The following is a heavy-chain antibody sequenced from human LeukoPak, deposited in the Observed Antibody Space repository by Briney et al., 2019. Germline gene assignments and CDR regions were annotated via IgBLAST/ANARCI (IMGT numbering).Heavy chain of an antibody. J-gene: IGHJ4*02. D-gene: IGHD4-17*01. Sequence: PSETLSLTCTVSGDSISSDYWSWIRQPPGKGLEWMGYINYSGNTNYNPSLKSRVTISVDTSKNQFSLRLTSVTAADTAVYYCAREGRQDYVYFDCWGQGTLVTVSS. V-gene: IGHV4-59*01. CDR3: AREGRQDYVYFDC. CDR1: GDSISSDY. CDR2: INYSGNT.